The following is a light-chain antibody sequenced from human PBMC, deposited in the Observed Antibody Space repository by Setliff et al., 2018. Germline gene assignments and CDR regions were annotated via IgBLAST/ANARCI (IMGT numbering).Light chain of an antibody. CDR1: SSNIGSKT. V-gene: IGLV1-44*01. Sequence: QSALTQPPSASGTPGQRVTISCYGSSSNIGSKTVNWYQQVPGTAPKLLIYSNNQRPSGVPDRFSGSKSGTSASLAISGLQSEDEADYYCAAWDDSMNVVFGRGTKV. CDR3: AAWDDSMNVV. J-gene: IGLJ2*01. CDR2: SNN.